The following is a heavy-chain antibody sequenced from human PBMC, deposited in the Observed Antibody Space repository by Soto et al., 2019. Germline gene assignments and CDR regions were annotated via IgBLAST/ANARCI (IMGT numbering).Heavy chain of an antibody. V-gene: IGHV3-23*01. CDR2: ISGSGDNT. CDR1: GFSFDDYA. Sequence: EVQLLESGGGLVQPGGPLRLSCAASGFSFDDYAMTWVRQAAGKGLEWVSAISGSGDNTYYADSVKGRFTISRDNSKNTLYLQLNSLRAEDTALYYCAKGYYSGYDLAYFDYWGQGTLVTVSS. J-gene: IGHJ4*02. CDR3: AKGYYSGYDLAYFDY. D-gene: IGHD5-12*01.